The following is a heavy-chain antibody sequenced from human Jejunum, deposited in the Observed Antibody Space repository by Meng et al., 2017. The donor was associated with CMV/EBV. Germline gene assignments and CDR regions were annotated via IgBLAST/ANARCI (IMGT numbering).Heavy chain of an antibody. CDR3: TTLYGDSIS. D-gene: IGHD4-17*01. CDR2: IYHSGRT. CDR1: DGSIRNDQW. Sequence: QGQRQESCPGLLKPSRTLALTCVVSDGSIRNDQWGSWVRQAPGKGLEWIGEIYHSGRTNYNPSVKSRVSMSVDKSQNHFSLRLSSVTAADTAVYYCTTLYGDSISWGQGTLVTVSS. V-gene: IGHV4-4*02. J-gene: IGHJ4*02.